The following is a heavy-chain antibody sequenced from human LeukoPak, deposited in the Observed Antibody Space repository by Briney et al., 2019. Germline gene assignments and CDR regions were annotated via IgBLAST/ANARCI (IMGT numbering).Heavy chain of an antibody. V-gene: IGHV3-48*03. CDR2: IGTIISTT. J-gene: IGHJ4*02. CDR3: ARNVYDLRGQWLVPGFDY. CDR1: GSTFGSYE. Sequence: QAGGSLRLSCAASGSTFGSYEMNWVRQAPGKGLEWVSYIGTIISTTYYADSVKGRFTVSRDDAKSSLYLQMSSLRAEDTAVYYCARNVYDLRGQWLVPGFDYWGQGTLVTVSS. D-gene: IGHD6-19*01.